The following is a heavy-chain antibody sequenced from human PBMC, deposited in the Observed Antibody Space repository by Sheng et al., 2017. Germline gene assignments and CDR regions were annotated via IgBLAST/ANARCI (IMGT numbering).Heavy chain of an antibody. D-gene: IGHD2-15*01. V-gene: IGHV4-34*01. J-gene: IGHJ6*02. CDR3: ARICSGGSCYGMDV. Sequence: QVQLQQWGAGLLKPSETLSLTCAVYGGSFSGYYWSWIRQPPGKGLEWIGEINHSGSTNYNPSLKSRVTISVDTSKNQFSLKLSSVTAADTAVYYCARICSGGSCYGMDVWGQGTTVTVSS. CDR2: INHSGST. CDR1: GGSFSGYY.